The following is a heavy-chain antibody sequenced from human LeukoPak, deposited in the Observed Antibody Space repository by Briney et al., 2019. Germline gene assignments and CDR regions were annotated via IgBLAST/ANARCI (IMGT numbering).Heavy chain of an antibody. CDR1: GYTFTSYG. CDR2: IGAYNGNT. Sequence: ASVKVSCKASGYTFTSYGISWVRQAPGQGLEWMGWIGAYNGNTNYAQKLQGRVTMTTDTSTSTAYMELRSLRSDDTAVYYCASIQIPYCSSTSCTWNWFDPWGQGTLVTVSS. V-gene: IGHV1-18*01. J-gene: IGHJ5*02. D-gene: IGHD2-2*01. CDR3: ASIQIPYCSSTSCTWNWFDP.